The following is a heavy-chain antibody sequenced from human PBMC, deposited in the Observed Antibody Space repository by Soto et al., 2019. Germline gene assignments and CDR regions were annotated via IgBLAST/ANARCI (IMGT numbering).Heavy chain of an antibody. CDR2: IVVGSGNT. Sequence: QMQLVQSGPEVKKPGTSVKVSCKASGFTFTSSAVQWVRQARGQRLEWIGWIVVGSGNTNYAQKFQERVTITRDMSTSTAYMELSSLRSEDTAVYYCAAGTRIPADYYGMDVWGQGTTVTVSS. CDR1: GFTFTSSA. CDR3: AAGTRIPADYYGMDV. V-gene: IGHV1-58*01. J-gene: IGHJ6*02. D-gene: IGHD1-7*01.